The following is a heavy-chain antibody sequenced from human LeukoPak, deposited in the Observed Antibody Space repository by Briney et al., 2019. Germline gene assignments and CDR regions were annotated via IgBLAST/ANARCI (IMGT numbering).Heavy chain of an antibody. CDR1: GFTFSSYA. CDR3: AKDLLIVVVPAASDY. CDR2: ISGSGGST. D-gene: IGHD2-2*01. V-gene: IGHV3-23*01. Sequence: GGSLRLSCAASGFTFSSYAMSWVRQAPGKGLEWVSAISGSGGSTYYADSVKGRFTISRDNSKNTLYLQMNSLRAEDTAVYYCAKDLLIVVVPAASDYWGQGTLVTVSS. J-gene: IGHJ4*02.